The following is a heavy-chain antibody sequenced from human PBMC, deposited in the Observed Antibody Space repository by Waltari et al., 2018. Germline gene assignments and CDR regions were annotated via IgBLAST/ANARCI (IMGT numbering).Heavy chain of an antibody. J-gene: IGHJ2*01. D-gene: IGHD3-16*01. CDR1: GFTFSSYA. CDR2: ISYDGDNK. V-gene: IGHV3-30-3*01. Sequence: QVQLVESGGGVVQPGRSLRLSCAASGFTFSSYAMHWVRQDPGKGLEWVAVISYDGDNKYYADYVKGRFTISRDKSKNTLYLQMNSLRAEDTAVYYCAREKNXGGTYWYFDLWGRGTLVTVSS. CDR3: AREKNXGGTYWYFDL.